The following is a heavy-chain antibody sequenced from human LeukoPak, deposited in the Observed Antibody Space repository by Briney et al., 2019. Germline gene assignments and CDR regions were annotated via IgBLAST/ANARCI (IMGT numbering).Heavy chain of an antibody. Sequence: ASVKVSCKASGYTFTSYYMHWVRQAPGQGLEWMGIINPSGGSTSYAQKFQGRVTMTRNTSISTAYMELSSLRSEDTAVYYCARKRRVAAAGISDYWGQGTLVTVSS. CDR3: ARKRRVAAAGISDY. CDR2: INPSGGST. V-gene: IGHV1-46*01. D-gene: IGHD6-13*01. J-gene: IGHJ4*02. CDR1: GYTFTSYY.